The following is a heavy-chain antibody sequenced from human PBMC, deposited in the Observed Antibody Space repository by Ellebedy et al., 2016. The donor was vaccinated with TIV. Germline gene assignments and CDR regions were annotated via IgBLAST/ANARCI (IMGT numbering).Heavy chain of an antibody. CDR1: GGSISRYH. J-gene: IGHJ4*02. D-gene: IGHD6-13*01. V-gene: IGHV4-59*01. CDR2: IYNSGT. Sequence: MPSETLSLTCTVSGGSISRYHWSWSWQSPRKGLGSTGYIYNSGTTCTPSLTSRVTIVVDTSKNQFSLKLTSVTPADTAVYYCARAGAMLGIAAAVYNFDYWGQGTLVTVSS. CDR3: ARAGAMLGIAAAVYNFDY.